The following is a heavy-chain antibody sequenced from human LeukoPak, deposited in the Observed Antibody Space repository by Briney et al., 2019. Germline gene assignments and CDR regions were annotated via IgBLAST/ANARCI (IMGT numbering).Heavy chain of an antibody. CDR2: IYYSGST. CDR1: GGSISSSSDY. V-gene: IGHV4-39*01. Sequence: SETLPLTCTVSGGSISSSSDYWGWIRQPPGKGLEWIGSIYYSGSTYYNPSLKSRVTISVDTSKNQFSLKLSSVTAADTAVYYCARRPYYGDYGYFDLWGRGTLVTVSS. D-gene: IGHD4-17*01. J-gene: IGHJ2*01. CDR3: ARRPYYGDYGYFDL.